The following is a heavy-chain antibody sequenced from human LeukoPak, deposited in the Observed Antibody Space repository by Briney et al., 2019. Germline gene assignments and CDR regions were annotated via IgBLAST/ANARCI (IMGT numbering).Heavy chain of an antibody. CDR3: AKGDLDYGDYALYYFDY. D-gene: IGHD4-17*01. V-gene: IGHV3-23*01. CDR2: ISGRGGST. CDR1: GFTFSSYA. Sequence: PGGSLRLSCAASGFTFSSYAMSWVRQAPGKGLEWVSAISGRGGSTYYADSVKGRFTISRDNSKNTLYLQMNSLRAEDTAVYYCAKGDLDYGDYALYYFDYWGQGTLVTVSS. J-gene: IGHJ4*02.